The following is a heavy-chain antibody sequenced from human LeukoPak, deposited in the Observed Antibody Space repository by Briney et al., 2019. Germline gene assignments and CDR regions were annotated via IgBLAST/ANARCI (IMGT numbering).Heavy chain of an antibody. Sequence: GGSLRLSCAASGFTFSSYTMNWVRQAPGKGLEWVSSISSSSYIYYADSVKGRFTISRDNAKNSLYLQMNSLGAEDTAVYYCARSTVAATVAFDIWGHGTMVTVSS. J-gene: IGHJ3*02. D-gene: IGHD6-19*01. CDR1: GFTFSSYT. CDR3: ARSTVAATVAFDI. V-gene: IGHV3-21*01. CDR2: ISSSSYI.